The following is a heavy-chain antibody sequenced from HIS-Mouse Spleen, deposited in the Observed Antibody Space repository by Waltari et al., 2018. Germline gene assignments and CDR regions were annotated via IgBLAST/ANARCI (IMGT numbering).Heavy chain of an antibody. D-gene: IGHD3-3*01. J-gene: IGHJ5*02. CDR1: GYTFTSYG. CDR2: ISAYKGKT. V-gene: IGHV1-18*01. Sequence: QVQLVQSGAEVKKPGASVKVSCKASGYTFTSYGISWVRQAPGQGLEWMGWISAYKGKTNYAQKLQGRVTMTTDTSTSTDYMELRSLRSDDTAVYYCAMSESRFLEWLDWFDPWGQGTLVTISS. CDR3: AMSESRFLEWLDWFDP.